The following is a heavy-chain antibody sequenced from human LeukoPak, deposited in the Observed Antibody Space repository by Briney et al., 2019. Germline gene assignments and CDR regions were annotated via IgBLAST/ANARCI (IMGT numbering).Heavy chain of an antibody. Sequence: GGSLRLSCAASGFTFNAYAMGWIRQAPGKGLEWVSVIGSVGDTIYYADSVEGRFTISRDNSKNTLYLQMNSLRAEDTAVYYCARGVGPYDFWSGYFPNYYYYGMDVWGQGTTVTVSS. CDR1: GFTFNAYA. V-gene: IGHV3-23*01. J-gene: IGHJ6*02. D-gene: IGHD3-3*01. CDR3: ARGVGPYDFWSGYFPNYYYYGMDV. CDR2: IGSVGDTI.